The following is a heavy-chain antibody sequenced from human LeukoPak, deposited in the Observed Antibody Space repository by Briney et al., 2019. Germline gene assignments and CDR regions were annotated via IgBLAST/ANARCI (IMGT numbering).Heavy chain of an antibody. CDR1: GGSITSHY. Sequence: SETLSLTCTVSGGSITSHYWSWIRQPPGKGLEWIGYMYYSGFSNYNPSLKSRVTISIDTSKNQFSLKLSSVTAADTAVYYCARDAIDGGYYMDVWGRGTTVSVSS. CDR2: MYYSGFS. CDR3: ARDAIDGGYYMDV. D-gene: IGHD2-15*01. J-gene: IGHJ6*03. V-gene: IGHV4-59*11.